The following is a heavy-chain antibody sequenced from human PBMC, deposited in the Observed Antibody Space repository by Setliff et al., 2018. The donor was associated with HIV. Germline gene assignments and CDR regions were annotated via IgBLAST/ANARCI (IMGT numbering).Heavy chain of an antibody. J-gene: IGHJ4*02. Sequence: GGSLRLSCAASGFTFSSYAMHWVRQAPGKGLEWVAVIWYDGSKKYYGDSVKGRFTISRDSSKNTLFLQMNGLRAEDTAVYYCAKDPRPDYYDSSGYYQYYFDYWGQGTLVTVSS. CDR2: IWYDGSKK. D-gene: IGHD3-22*01. CDR3: AKDPRPDYYDSSGYYQYYFDY. CDR1: GFTFSSYA. V-gene: IGHV3-33*06.